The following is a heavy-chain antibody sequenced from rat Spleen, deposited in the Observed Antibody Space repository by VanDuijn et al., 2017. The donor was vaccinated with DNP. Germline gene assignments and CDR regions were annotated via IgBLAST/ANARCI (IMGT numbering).Heavy chain of an antibody. CDR1: GFTFSNYY. J-gene: IGHJ3*01. CDR2: ISASGSRT. Sequence: EVQLVESGGGLVQPGRSLKLSCAASGFTFSNYYMAWVRQAPKKGLEWVATISASGSRTYYPDSVKGRFTISRDNAKSSLYLQMNSLKSEDTATYYCARQDSGVWFAYWGQGTLVTVS. V-gene: IGHV5-25*01. D-gene: IGHD4-3*01. CDR3: ARQDSGVWFAY.